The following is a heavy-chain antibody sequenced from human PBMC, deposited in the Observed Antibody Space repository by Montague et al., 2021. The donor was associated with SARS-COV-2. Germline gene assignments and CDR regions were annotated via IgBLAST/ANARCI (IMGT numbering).Heavy chain of an antibody. CDR1: SGSISPSDTHY. D-gene: IGHD1-1*01. CDR3: AKHTTTHALDP. J-gene: IGHJ5*02. V-gene: IGHV4-39*01. Sequence: SETLSLTCVVSSGSISPSDTHYWGWVRQAPGKGLEWIATISYSGSTSYNPPLRSRVTISVDTSKNQITLNLRSVTAADTSVYCCAKHTTTHALDPWGQGILVTISS. CDR2: ISYSGST.